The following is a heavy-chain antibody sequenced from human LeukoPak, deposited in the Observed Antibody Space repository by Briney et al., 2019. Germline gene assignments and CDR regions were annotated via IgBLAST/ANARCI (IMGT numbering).Heavy chain of an antibody. Sequence: GGSLRLSCAASGFTFDDYGMSWVRQAPGKGLEWVSAISGSGGSTYYADSVKGRFTISRDNSKNTLYLQMNSLRAEDTAVYYCAKAKTGYCSGGSCSNWFDPWGQGTLVTVSS. V-gene: IGHV3-23*01. CDR1: GFTFDDYG. CDR3: AKAKTGYCSGGSCSNWFDP. J-gene: IGHJ5*02. D-gene: IGHD2-15*01. CDR2: ISGSGGST.